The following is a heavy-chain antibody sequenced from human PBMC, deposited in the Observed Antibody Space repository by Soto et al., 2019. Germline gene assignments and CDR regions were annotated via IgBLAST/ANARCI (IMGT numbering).Heavy chain of an antibody. J-gene: IGHJ4*02. CDR3: ATNLHRDNVDY. D-gene: IGHD1-1*01. CDR2: MNPNSGNT. CDR1: GYTFTSYD. V-gene: IGHV1-8*01. Sequence: QVQLVQSGAEVKKPGASVKVSCKASGYTFTSYDINWVRQATGQGLEWMGWMNPNSGNTGYAQKFQGRVTRTRNTSISTTYIELSSPRSEDTAVYDCATNLHRDNVDYWGQGTLVTFSS.